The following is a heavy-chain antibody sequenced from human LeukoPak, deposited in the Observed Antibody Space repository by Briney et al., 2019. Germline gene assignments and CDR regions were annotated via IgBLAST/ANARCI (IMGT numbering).Heavy chain of an antibody. V-gene: IGHV4-34*01. D-gene: IGHD5-18*01. CDR2: INHSGST. J-gene: IGHJ4*02. CDR3: ARELRGYSYVIDY. Sequence: PSETLSLTCAVYGGSFSGYYWSWSRQPPGKGLEWIGEINHSGSTNYNPSLKSRVTISVDTSKNQFSLKLSSVTAADTAVYYCARELRGYSYVIDYWGQGTLVTVSS. CDR1: GGSFSGYY.